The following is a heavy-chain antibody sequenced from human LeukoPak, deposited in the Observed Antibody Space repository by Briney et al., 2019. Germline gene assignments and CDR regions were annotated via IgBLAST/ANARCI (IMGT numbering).Heavy chain of an antibody. D-gene: IGHD3-10*02. Sequence: ASVKVSCKVSGYTLTELSMHWVRQAPGKGLEWMGGFDPEDGETIYAQKFQGRVTITEDTSTDTAYMELSSLRSEDTAVYYCATLFLEDYWGQGTLVTVSS. CDR2: FDPEDGET. V-gene: IGHV1-24*01. J-gene: IGHJ4*02. CDR1: GYTLTELS. CDR3: ATLFLEDY.